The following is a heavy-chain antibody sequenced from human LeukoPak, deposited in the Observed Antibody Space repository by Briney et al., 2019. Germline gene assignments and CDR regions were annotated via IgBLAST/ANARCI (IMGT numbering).Heavy chain of an antibody. J-gene: IGHJ4*02. CDR2: INPSGGST. CDR1: GYTFTSYY. CDR3: ARAVYYDSSGYPNFDY. Sequence: GASVKVSCKASGYTFTSYYMHWVRQAPGQGLEWMGIINPSGGSTSYAQKFQGRVTMTRDTSTSTVYMELSCLRSEDTAVYYCARAVYYDSSGYPNFDYWGQGTLVTVSS. V-gene: IGHV1-46*01. D-gene: IGHD3-22*01.